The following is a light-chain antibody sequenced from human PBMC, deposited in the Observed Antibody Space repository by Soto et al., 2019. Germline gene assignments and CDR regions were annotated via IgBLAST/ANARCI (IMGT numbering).Light chain of an antibody. J-gene: IGKJ4*01. CDR2: DAS. V-gene: IGKV3-11*01. CDR1: QSVSSY. Sequence: EIVLTQSPATLSLSPGERATISCRASQSVSSYLAWYQQKPGKAPRLLIYDASNRATGIPARFSGSGSGTDFTITISSLEPEDVAVYYCQQRSNCLTFGGGTKVEIK. CDR3: QQRSNCLT.